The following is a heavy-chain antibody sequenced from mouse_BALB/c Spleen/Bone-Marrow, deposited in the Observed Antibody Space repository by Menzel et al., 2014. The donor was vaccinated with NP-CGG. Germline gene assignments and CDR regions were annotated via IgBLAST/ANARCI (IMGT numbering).Heavy chain of an antibody. J-gene: IGHJ4*01. V-gene: IGHV14-3*02. Sequence: EVQRVESGAELVKPGASVKLSCTASGFNVKDTYMYWVKQRPEQGLEWIGRIDPANGNTKYDPKFQGKATITADTSSNTAYLQLSSLTSEDTAVYYCARWEYYAMDYWGQGTSVTVSS. CDR3: ARWEYYAMDY. D-gene: IGHD4-1*01. CDR1: GFNVKDTY. CDR2: IDPANGNT.